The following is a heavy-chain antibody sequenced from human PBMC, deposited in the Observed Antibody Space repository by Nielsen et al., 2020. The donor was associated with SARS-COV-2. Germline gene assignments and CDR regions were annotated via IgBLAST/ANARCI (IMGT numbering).Heavy chain of an antibody. CDR2: IYPGDSDT. V-gene: IGHV5-51*01. J-gene: IGHJ3*02. D-gene: IGHD3-22*01. Sequence: VRQMPGKGLEWMGIIYPGDSDTRYSPSFQGQVTISADKSISTAYLQWSSLKASDTAMYYCARSYYYDSSGYYWTWGVHAFDIWGQGTMVTVSS. CDR3: ARSYYYDSSGYYWTWGVHAFDI.